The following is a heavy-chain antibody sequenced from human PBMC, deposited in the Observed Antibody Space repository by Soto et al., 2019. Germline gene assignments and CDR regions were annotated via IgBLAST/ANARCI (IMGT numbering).Heavy chain of an antibody. CDR1: GFTFSSYS. CDR2: ISSSSSYI. V-gene: IGHV3-21*01. Sequence: GGSLRLSCAASGFTFSSYSMNWVRQAPGKGLEWVSSISSSSSYIYYADSVKGRFTISRDNAKNSLYLQMNSLRAEDTAVYYCARDYPRFTMIVAVGVFDYWGQGTLVTVSS. J-gene: IGHJ4*02. CDR3: ARDYPRFTMIVAVGVFDY. D-gene: IGHD3-22*01.